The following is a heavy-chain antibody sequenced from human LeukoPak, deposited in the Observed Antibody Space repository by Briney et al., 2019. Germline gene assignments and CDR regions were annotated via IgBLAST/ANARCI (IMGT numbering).Heavy chain of an antibody. J-gene: IGHJ3*01. Sequence: GRSLRLSSGSSVHPFRGLGMEWGTQAPGKGLEWVAFISYDGRNKYYADSVKGRFTISRDKSKNTLYLQMNSQRAEHRAVYYCASPDVYYNSSGYDAFHLWRQGTMVTVSS. CDR1: VHPFRGLG. CDR2: ISYDGRNK. V-gene: IGHV3-30*03. D-gene: IGHD3-22*01. CDR3: ASPDVYYNSSGYDAFHL.